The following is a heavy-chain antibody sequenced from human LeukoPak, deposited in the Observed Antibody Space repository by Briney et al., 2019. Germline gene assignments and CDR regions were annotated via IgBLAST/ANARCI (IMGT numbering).Heavy chain of an antibody. Sequence: SETLSLTCSVSGGSISSYFWSWIRQPPGKGLEWIGYIYYSGSTNYNPSLKSRVTISVDTSKNQFSLKLSSVTAADTAVYYCARGRIVVVPAAPTKKYYYYYYMDVWGKGTTVTVSS. V-gene: IGHV4-59*12. D-gene: IGHD2-2*01. J-gene: IGHJ6*03. CDR2: IYYSGST. CDR3: ARGRIVVVPAAPTKKYYYYYYMDV. CDR1: GGSISSYF.